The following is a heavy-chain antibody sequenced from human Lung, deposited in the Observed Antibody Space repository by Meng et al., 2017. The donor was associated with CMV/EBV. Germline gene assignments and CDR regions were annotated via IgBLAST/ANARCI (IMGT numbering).Heavy chain of an antibody. CDR3: ARTSSSGLDC. J-gene: IGHJ4*02. CDR2: FYNGGPT. CDR1: GGSISSTDYH. V-gene: IGHV4-39*07. Sequence: SETLSLTCSVSGGSISSTDYHWGWIRQPPGKGLEWIGSFYNGGPTSYNPSLKGRVTISIDMSKNQFSLKLSSATAADTAVYYCARTSSSGLDCWGQGTLVTVSS. D-gene: IGHD6-19*01.